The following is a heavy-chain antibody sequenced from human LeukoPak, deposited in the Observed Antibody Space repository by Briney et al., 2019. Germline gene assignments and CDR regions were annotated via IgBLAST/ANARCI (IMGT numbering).Heavy chain of an antibody. CDR3: ARLQQWLPADY. CDR2: IYYSGST. CDR1: GGSISSYY. Sequence: SETLSLICTVSGGSISSYYWSWIRQPPGKGLEWIGYIYYSGSTNYNPSLKSRVTISVDTSKNQFSLKLSSVTAADTAVYYCARLQQWLPADYWGQGTLVTVSS. D-gene: IGHD6-19*01. V-gene: IGHV4-59*08. J-gene: IGHJ4*02.